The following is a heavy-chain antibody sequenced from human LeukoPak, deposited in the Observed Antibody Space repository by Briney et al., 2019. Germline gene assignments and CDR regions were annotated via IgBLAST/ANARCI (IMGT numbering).Heavy chain of an antibody. CDR2: IYTSGTI. V-gene: IGHV4-4*07. CDR3: ARDGVSGSYRNWFDP. CDR1: GGSISSYY. D-gene: IGHD3-16*02. Sequence: PSETLSLTCTVSGGSISSYYWSWIRQPAGTALEWIGRIYTSGTITYNPSLKSRVTMSVDTSKNQFSLKLSSVTAADTAVYYCARDGVSGSYRNWFDPWGQGTLVTVSS. J-gene: IGHJ5*02.